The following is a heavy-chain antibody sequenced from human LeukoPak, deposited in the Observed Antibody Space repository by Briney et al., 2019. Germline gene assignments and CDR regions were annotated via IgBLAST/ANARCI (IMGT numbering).Heavy chain of an antibody. V-gene: IGHV3-23*01. CDR1: GFTFSSYA. D-gene: IGHD3-22*01. Sequence: GGSLRLSCAASGFTFSSYAMSWVRQAPGKGLEWVPAISGSGGSTYYADSVKGRFTISRDNSKNTLYLQMNSLRAEDTAVYYCAKWVYDSSGYYYPFDYWGQGTLVTVSS. CDR3: AKWVYDSSGYYYPFDY. J-gene: IGHJ4*02. CDR2: ISGSGGST.